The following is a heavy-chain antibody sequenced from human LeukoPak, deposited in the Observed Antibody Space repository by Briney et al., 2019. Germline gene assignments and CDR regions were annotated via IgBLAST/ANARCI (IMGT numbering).Heavy chain of an antibody. D-gene: IGHD3-10*01. CDR2: IYYSGST. CDR1: GGSISSSSYY. CDR3: ARQSFTMVGGVIPY. Sequence: SETLSLTCTVSGGSISSSSYYWGWIRQPPGKGLEWIGSIYYSGSTYYNPSLKSRDTISVDTSKNQFSLKLSSVTAADTAVYYCARQSFTMVGGVIPYWGQGTLVTVSS. V-gene: IGHV4-39*07. J-gene: IGHJ4*02.